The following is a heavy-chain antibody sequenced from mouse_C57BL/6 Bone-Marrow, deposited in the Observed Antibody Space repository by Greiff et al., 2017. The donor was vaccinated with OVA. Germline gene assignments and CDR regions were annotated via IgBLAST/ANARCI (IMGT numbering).Heavy chain of an antibody. CDR1: GYTFTSYW. CDR3: ASRGEAFAWFAD. V-gene: IGHV1-64*01. Sequence: QVQLQQPGAELVKPGASVKLSCKASGYTFTSYWMHWVKQRPGQGLEWIGMIHPNSGSTNYNEKFKSKATLTVDKSSSTAYMQLSSLTSEDSAVYYCASRGEAFAWFADWGQGTLVTVAA. CDR2: IHPNSGST. J-gene: IGHJ3*01.